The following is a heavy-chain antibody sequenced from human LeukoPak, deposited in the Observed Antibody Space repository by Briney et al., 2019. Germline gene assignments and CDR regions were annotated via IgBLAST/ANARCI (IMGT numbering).Heavy chain of an antibody. V-gene: IGHV3-30*02. CDR3: AKGSETTLSYFDY. J-gene: IGHJ4*02. CDR2: IRYDGSNK. Sequence: GGSLRLSCAASGFTFSSYGMHWLRQAPGKGLEWVAFIRYDGSNKYYADPVKGRFTISRDNSKNTLYLQMNSLRAEDTAVYYRAKGSETTLSYFDYWGQRTLVTVSS. CDR1: GFTFSSYG. D-gene: IGHD4-17*01.